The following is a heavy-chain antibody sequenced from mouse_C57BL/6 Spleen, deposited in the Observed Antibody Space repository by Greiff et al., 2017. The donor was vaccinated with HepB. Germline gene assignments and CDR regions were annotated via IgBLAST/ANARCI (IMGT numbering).Heavy chain of an antibody. V-gene: IGHV1-63*01. CDR3: ARRPGYGYFDV. J-gene: IGHJ1*03. Sequence: VQVVESGAELVRPGTSVKMSCKASGYTFTNYWIGWAKQRPGHGLEWIGDIYPGGGYTNYNEKFKGKATLTADKSSSTAYMQFSSLTSEDSAIYYCARRPGYGYFDVWGTGTTVTVSS. CDR1: GYTFTNYW. CDR2: IYPGGGYT.